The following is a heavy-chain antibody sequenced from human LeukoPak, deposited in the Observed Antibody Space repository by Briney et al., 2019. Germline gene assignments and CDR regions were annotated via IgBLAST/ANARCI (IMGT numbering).Heavy chain of an antibody. CDR3: ARGGESFLGIAAAGRFDY. CDR2: INSDGGST. V-gene: IGHV3-74*01. J-gene: IGHJ4*02. CDR1: GVTFSSYW. Sequence: PGGSLRLSCAASGVTFSSYWMHWVRQAPGKGLVGVSRINSDGGSTSYADSVKGRFTISRDNAKDTLYMQMNSLRAEDTAVYYCARGGESFLGIAAAGRFDYWGQGTLVTVSS. D-gene: IGHD6-13*01.